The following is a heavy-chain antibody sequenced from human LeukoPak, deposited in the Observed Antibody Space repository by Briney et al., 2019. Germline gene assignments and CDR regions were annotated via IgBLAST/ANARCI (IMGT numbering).Heavy chain of an antibody. J-gene: IGHJ4*02. CDR2: ISYDGSNK. Sequence: PGGSLRLSCAASGFTFSSYGMHWVRQAPGKGLEWVAVISYDGSNKYYADSVKGRFTISRDNSKNTLYLQMNSLRAEDTAVYYCAKDVASYAIVVPDYWGQGTLVTVSS. V-gene: IGHV3-30*18. D-gene: IGHD3-22*01. CDR3: AKDVASYAIVVPDY. CDR1: GFTFSSYG.